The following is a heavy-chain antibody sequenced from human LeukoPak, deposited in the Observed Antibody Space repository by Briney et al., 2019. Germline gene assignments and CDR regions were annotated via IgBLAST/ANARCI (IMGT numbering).Heavy chain of an antibody. CDR2: ISSSSSYI. V-gene: IGHV3-21*01. CDR3: ARRYSSGWVLGY. CDR1: GFTFSSYS. J-gene: IGHJ4*02. D-gene: IGHD6-19*01. Sequence: PGGSLRLSCAASGFTFSSYSMNWVRQAPGKGLEWVSSISSSSSYIYYADSVKGRFTISRDNAKNSLYLQMNSLRAEDTAVYYCARRYSSGWVLGYWGQGTLVTVSS.